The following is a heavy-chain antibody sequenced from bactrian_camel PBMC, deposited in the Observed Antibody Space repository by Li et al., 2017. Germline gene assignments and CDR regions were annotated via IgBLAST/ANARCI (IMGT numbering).Heavy chain of an antibody. CDR3: AKVPPPYCAGLVSNPWVTATVGN. CDR2: IDLSGAT. J-gene: IGHJ4*01. CDR1: GRGFEHYC. D-gene: IGHD5*01. Sequence: VQSGGSLRLSCTDFGRGFEHYCMGWFRQTPENERAGVASIDLSGATTYGDSVKGRFTISRDNAKDTIYLQMNSLKPNDTGVYVCAKVPPPYCAGLVSNPWVTATVGNRGQGTQVTVS. V-gene: IGHV3S57*01.